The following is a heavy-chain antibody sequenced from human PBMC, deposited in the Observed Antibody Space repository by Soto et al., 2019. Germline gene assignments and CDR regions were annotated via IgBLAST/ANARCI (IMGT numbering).Heavy chain of an antibody. J-gene: IGHJ4*02. Sequence: EVQLVESGGGLVKPGGSLRLSCAASGFTFSNVWMNWVPQAPGKGLEWVGRIKSKTDGGTTDYAAPVKGRFTISRDDSKNTLYLQMNSLKTEETAVYYCTPLALKYSSGWYEFSDWGQGTLVTVSS. CDR2: IKSKTDGGTT. D-gene: IGHD6-19*01. V-gene: IGHV3-15*07. CDR1: GFTFSNVW. CDR3: TPLALKYSSGWYEFSD.